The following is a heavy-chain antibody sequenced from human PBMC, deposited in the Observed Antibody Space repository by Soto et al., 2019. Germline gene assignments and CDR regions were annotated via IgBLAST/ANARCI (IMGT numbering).Heavy chain of an antibody. V-gene: IGHV1-18*01. CDR2: ISAYNGNT. CDR3: ARSYYYDSSGSNAFDI. Sequence: QVQLVQSGAEVKEPGASVKVSCKASGYTFTSYGISWVRQAPEQGLEWMGWISAYNGNTNYAQKLQGRVTMTTDTSTSTAYMELRSLRSDDTAVYYCARSYYYDSSGSNAFDIWGQGTMVTVSS. CDR1: GYTFTSYG. D-gene: IGHD3-22*01. J-gene: IGHJ3*02.